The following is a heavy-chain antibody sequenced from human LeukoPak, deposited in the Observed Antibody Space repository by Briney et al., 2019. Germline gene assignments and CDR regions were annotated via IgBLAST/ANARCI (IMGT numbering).Heavy chain of an antibody. Sequence: GGSLRLSCAASEFTFSSYNMNWVRQAPGKGLEWVSSISSSSSYIYYADSVKGRFTISRDNAKNSLYLQMNSLRAEDTAVYYCARDSVGTTSPYYFDYWGQGTLVTVSS. CDR1: EFTFSSYN. V-gene: IGHV3-21*01. J-gene: IGHJ4*02. CDR3: ARDSVGTTSPYYFDY. CDR2: ISSSSSYI. D-gene: IGHD1-26*01.